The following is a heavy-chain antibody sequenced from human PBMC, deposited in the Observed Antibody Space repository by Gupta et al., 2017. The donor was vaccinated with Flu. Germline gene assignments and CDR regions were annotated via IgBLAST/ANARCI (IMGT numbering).Heavy chain of an antibody. CDR2: IYYSGST. D-gene: IGHD6-6*01. Sequence: QLQLQESGPGLVKPSETLSLTCTVSGGSISSSSYYWGWIRQPPGKGLEWIGSIYYSGSTYYNPSLKSRVTISVDTSKNQFSLKLSSVTAADTAVYYCARRTPDYSSSSGGGFDYWGQGTLVTVSS. CDR1: GGSISSSSYY. V-gene: IGHV4-39*01. J-gene: IGHJ4*02. CDR3: ARRTPDYSSSSGGGFDY.